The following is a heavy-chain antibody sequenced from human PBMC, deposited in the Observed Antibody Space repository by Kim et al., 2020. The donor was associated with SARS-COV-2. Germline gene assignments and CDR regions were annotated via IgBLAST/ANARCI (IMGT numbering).Heavy chain of an antibody. CDR1: GFTFSSYS. CDR2: ISSSSSTI. D-gene: IGHD3-10*01. J-gene: IGHJ6*02. CDR3: ARDGLLWFGGEGWDYYYYGMDV. V-gene: IGHV3-48*02. Sequence: GGSLRLSCAASGFTFSSYSMNWVRQAPGKGLEWVSYISSSSSTIYYADSVKGRFTISRDNAKNSLYLQMNSLRDEDTAVYYCARDGLLWFGGEGWDYYYYGMDVWGQGTTVTVSS.